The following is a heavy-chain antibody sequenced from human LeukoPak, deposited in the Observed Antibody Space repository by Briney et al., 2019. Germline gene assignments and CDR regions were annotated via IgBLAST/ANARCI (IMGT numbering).Heavy chain of an antibody. V-gene: IGHV4-4*07. CDR2: IYTSGST. Sequence: PSETLSLTCTVSGGPISSYYWSWIRQPAGKGLEWIGRIYTSGSTNYNPSLKSRVTMSVDTSKNQFSLKLSSVTAADTAVYYCARDLSYYDFWKGTNWFDPWGQGTLVTVSS. J-gene: IGHJ5*02. CDR3: ARDLSYYDFWKGTNWFDP. D-gene: IGHD3-3*01. CDR1: GGPISSYY.